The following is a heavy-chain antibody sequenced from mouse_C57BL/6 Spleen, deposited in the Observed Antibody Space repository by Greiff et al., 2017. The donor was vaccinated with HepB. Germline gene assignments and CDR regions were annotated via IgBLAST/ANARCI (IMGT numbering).Heavy chain of an antibody. D-gene: IGHD2-2*01. J-gene: IGHJ2*01. CDR2: IRLKSDNYAT. Sequence: EVKVVESGGGLVQPGGSMKLSCVASGFTFSNYWMNWVRQSPEKGLEWVAQIRLKSDNYATHYAESVKGRFTISRDDSKSSVYLQMNNLRAEDTGIYYCTGLWLRRDGYYFDYWGQGTTLTVSS. V-gene: IGHV6-3*01. CDR3: TGLWLRRDGYYFDY. CDR1: GFTFSNYW.